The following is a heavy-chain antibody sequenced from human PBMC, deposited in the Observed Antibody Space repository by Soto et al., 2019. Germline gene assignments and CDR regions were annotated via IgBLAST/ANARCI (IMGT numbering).Heavy chain of an antibody. CDR3: ARDPSRGSDWARYLDL. CDR2: ISPSSSNI. CDR1: GFSFSNYA. D-gene: IGHD1-26*01. V-gene: IGHV3-48*01. Sequence: EVQLVESGGGLIQPGGSVRLSCAASGFSFSNYAMDWVRQAPGKGLAWVSYISPSSSNIRYPDSVNGRFTISRDNAKTSGFLQMNSLRADDTAVYYCARDPSRGSDWARYLDLWGRGTLVTVSS. J-gene: IGHJ2*01.